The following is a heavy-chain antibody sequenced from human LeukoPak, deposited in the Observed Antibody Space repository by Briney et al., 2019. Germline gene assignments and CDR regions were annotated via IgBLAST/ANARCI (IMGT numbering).Heavy chain of an antibody. J-gene: IGHJ4*02. CDR2: IGGYDHST. CDR1: GFSLATYG. V-gene: IGHV3-23*01. Sequence: GGSLRLSCAASGFSLATYGMSWVRQSPGKGLEWVSGIGGYDHSTYYADSLKGRFSISKDTSKNTLFLQMNSQRAEDTAVYYCAKDSHSGYFDYWGQGTLVTVSS. CDR3: AKDSHSGYFDY. D-gene: IGHD1-26*01.